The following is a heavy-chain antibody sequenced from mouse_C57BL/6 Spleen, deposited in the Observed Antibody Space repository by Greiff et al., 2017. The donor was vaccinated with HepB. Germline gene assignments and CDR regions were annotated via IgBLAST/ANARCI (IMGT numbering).Heavy chain of an antibody. V-gene: IGHV1-18*01. CDR2: INPNNGGT. Sequence: EVKLMESGPELVKPGASVKIPCKASGYTFTDYNMDWVKQSHGKSLEWIGDINPNNGGTIYNQKFKGKATLTVDKSSSTAYMELRSLTSEDTAVYYCARWGGSPFAYWGQGTLVTVSA. CDR3: ARWGGSPFAY. D-gene: IGHD1-1*01. CDR1: GYTFTDYN. J-gene: IGHJ3*01.